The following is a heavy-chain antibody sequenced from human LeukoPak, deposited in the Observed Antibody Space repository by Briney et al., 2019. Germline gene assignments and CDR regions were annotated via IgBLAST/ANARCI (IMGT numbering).Heavy chain of an antibody. CDR2: IKQDGSEK. D-gene: IGHD3-9*01. CDR3: TQETAYDILSGFHNYYGMDV. Sequence: PGGTLRLSCAASGFTFSRYWMTCVRQAPGNGLEWVANIKQDGSEKNYVESVKGRFTISRDNAKNSLYLQMKSLGVEDTAVFFFTQETAYDILSGFHNYYGMDVWGQGTTVTVSS. CDR1: GFTFSRYW. J-gene: IGHJ6*02. V-gene: IGHV3-7*01.